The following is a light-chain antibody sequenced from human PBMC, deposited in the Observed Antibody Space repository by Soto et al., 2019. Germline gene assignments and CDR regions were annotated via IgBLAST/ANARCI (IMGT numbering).Light chain of an antibody. CDR2: ENN. J-gene: IGLJ1*01. CDR1: SSNIGNNY. Sequence: QSVLTQPPSVSAAPGQKVTISCSGSSSNIGNNYVSWYQQLPGTAPKLLIYENNKRSSGIPDRFSGSKSGTSATLGITGLQTGDEADYYCGTWDSSLSAYVFGTGTKV. CDR3: GTWDSSLSAYV. V-gene: IGLV1-51*02.